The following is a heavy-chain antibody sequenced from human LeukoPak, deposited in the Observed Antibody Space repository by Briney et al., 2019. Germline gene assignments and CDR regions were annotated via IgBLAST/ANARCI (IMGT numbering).Heavy chain of an antibody. Sequence: SETLSLTCTVSGGSISSSSYYWGWIRQPPGKGREGIGSIYYSGSPYYNPSLKSRVTISVDTSKNQFSLKLSSVTAADTAVYYCARYSGSYLFPDAFDIWGQGTMVTVSS. V-gene: IGHV4-39*01. CDR1: GGSISSSSYY. CDR2: IYYSGSP. J-gene: IGHJ3*02. CDR3: ARYSGSYLFPDAFDI. D-gene: IGHD1-26*01.